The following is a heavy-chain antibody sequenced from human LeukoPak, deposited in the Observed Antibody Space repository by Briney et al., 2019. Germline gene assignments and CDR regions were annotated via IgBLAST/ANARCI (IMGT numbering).Heavy chain of an antibody. CDR2: INHSGST. V-gene: IGHV4-34*01. CDR3: ARVPVFRGGQYFDY. D-gene: IGHD2-15*01. J-gene: IGHJ4*02. Sequence: SETLSLTCAVYGGSFSGYYWSWIRQPPGKGLEWIGEINHSGSTNYNPSLKSRVTISVDTSKNQFSLKLSSVTAADTAVYYRARVPVFRGGQYFDYWGQGTLVTVSS. CDR1: GGSFSGYY.